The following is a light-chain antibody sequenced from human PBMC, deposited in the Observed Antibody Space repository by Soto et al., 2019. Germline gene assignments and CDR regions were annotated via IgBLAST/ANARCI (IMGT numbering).Light chain of an antibody. J-gene: IGLJ1*01. CDR2: SNN. Sequence: QLVLTQPPSASGTPGQRVTISCSGSSSNIGSNTVNWYQQLPGTAPKLLMYSNNQRPSGVPDRFSGSNSGTSASLAISGLQSEDEADYYCAAWDDSLNGYVFGTGTKLTVL. CDR3: AAWDDSLNGYV. V-gene: IGLV1-44*01. CDR1: SSNIGSNT.